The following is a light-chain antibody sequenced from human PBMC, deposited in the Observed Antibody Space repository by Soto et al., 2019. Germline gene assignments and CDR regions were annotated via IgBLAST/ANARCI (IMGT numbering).Light chain of an antibody. J-gene: IGKJ4*01. CDR2: AAS. V-gene: IGKV1-9*01. CDR3: QQLNTYPLT. CDR1: QGISSY. Sequence: TQSPDILSASVENRVTITCRASQGISSYLAWYQQKPGKAPKLLIYAASTLQSGVPSRFSGSESGTEFTLTISSLQPEDFATYYCQQLNTYPLTFGGGTKVDIK.